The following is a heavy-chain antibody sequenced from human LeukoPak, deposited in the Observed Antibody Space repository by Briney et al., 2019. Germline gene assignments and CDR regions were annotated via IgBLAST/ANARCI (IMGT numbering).Heavy chain of an antibody. D-gene: IGHD2-21*01. V-gene: IGHV4-4*07. CDR3: ARAGLWSHDALDI. J-gene: IGHJ3*02. CDR1: GGFISNYY. Sequence: SETLSLTCTVSGGFISNYYWSWIRQPAGKGLEWIGRIYTSGSTNYNPSLKSRVTMSVDTSKNQFSLTLSSVTAADTAVYYCARAGLWSHDALDIWGQGTMVTVSS. CDR2: IYTSGST.